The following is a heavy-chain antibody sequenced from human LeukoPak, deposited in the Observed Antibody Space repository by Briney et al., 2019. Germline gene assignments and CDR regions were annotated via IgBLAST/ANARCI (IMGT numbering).Heavy chain of an antibody. V-gene: IGHV4-39*02. CDR2: ISYSGST. J-gene: IGHJ6*03. Sequence: PSETLSLTCTVSGGSISSSDYYGGWIRQSPGKGLEWIGRISYSGSTYYNPSLKSRVTISVDTSKNHFSLRLSSVTAADTAVYYCARLTHSYYSDTSGYYPYYYMDVWGKGTTVTVSS. CDR3: ARLTHSYYSDTSGYYPYYYMDV. CDR1: GGSISSSDYY. D-gene: IGHD3-22*01.